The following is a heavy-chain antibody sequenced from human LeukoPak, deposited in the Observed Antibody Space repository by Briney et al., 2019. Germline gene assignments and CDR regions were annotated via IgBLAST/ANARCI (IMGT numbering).Heavy chain of an antibody. CDR3: ATRTATVTSSSYYYYYGMDV. D-gene: IGHD4-17*01. J-gene: IGHJ6*02. CDR2: IYYSGST. V-gene: IGHV4-31*03. CDR1: GGSISSGGYY. Sequence: SQTLSLTCTVSGGSISSGGYYWSWIRQHPGKGLEWIGYIYYSGSTYYNPSLKSRVTISVDTSKNQFSLKLGSVTAADTAVYYCATRTATVTSSSYYYYYGMDVWGQGTTVTVSS.